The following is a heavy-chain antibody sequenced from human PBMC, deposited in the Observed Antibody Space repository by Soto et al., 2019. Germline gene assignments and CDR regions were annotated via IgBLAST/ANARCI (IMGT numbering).Heavy chain of an antibody. CDR1: GFTFSSYA. V-gene: IGHV3-23*01. J-gene: IGHJ6*02. CDR3: AKVLFSGSCSSTSCYSPGMDV. D-gene: IGHD2-2*01. Sequence: EVQLLESGGGLVQPGGSLRLSCAASGFTFSSYAMSWVRQAPGKGLEWVSAISGSGGSTYYADSVKGRFTISRDNSKNTLYLQMNSLRAEDTAVYYCAKVLFSGSCSSTSCYSPGMDVWGQGTTVTVSS. CDR2: ISGSGGST.